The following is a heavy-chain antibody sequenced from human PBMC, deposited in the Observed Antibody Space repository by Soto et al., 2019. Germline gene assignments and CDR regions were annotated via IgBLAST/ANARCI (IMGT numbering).Heavy chain of an antibody. J-gene: IGHJ5*02. CDR2: IYYSGST. CDR3: ARTYYYDSSGYFSWFDP. V-gene: IGHV4-59*01. Sequence: SETLSLTCTVSGGSISSYYWSWIRQPPGKGLEWIGYIYYSGSTNYNPSLKSRVTISVDTSKNQFSLKLSSATAADTAVYYCARTYYYDSSGYFSWFDPWGQGTLVTVSS. CDR1: GGSISSYY. D-gene: IGHD3-22*01.